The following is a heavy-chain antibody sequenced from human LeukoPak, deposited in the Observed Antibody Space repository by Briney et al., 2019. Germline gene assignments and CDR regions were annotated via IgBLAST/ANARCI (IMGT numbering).Heavy chain of an antibody. CDR2: ISAYNDNT. J-gene: IGHJ6*04. D-gene: IGHD3-3*01. CDR1: GYTFTRYG. Sequence: ASVKVSCKASGYTFTRYGISRVRQAPGQGLEWMGWISAYNDNTNYAQKLQGRGTMTTDTSTSTAYMELRSLRSDDTAVYYCARVDDFWSGYSFFMDVRGKGTTVTDCS. CDR3: ARVDDFWSGYSFFMDV. V-gene: IGHV1-18*01.